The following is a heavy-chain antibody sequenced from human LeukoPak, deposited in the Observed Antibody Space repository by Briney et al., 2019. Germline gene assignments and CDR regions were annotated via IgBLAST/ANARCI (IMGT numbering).Heavy chain of an antibody. J-gene: IGHJ4*02. D-gene: IGHD3-10*01. CDR2: IYYSGST. Sequence: PSETLSLTCTVSGGSISSSSYYWGWIRLPPGKGLEWIGSIYYSGSTYYNPSLKSRVTISVDTSKTQFSLKLSSVTAADTAVYYCARQDYGSGNPDYWGPGTLVTVSS. CDR3: ARQDYGSGNPDY. CDR1: GGSISSSSYY. V-gene: IGHV4-39*01.